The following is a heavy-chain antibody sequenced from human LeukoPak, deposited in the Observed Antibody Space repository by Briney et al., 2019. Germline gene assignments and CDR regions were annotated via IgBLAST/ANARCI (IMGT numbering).Heavy chain of an antibody. V-gene: IGHV3-23*01. J-gene: IGHJ4*02. CDR3: AKDTTCGGVIAFDY. D-gene: IGHD3-16*02. CDR1: GFTFSSYA. CDR2: ISRSGGST. Sequence: GGSLRLSCAASGFTFSSYAMSWVRQAPGKGLEWVSAISRSGGSTYYADSVKGRFTISRDNSKNTLYLQMNSLRAEDTAVYYCAKDTTCGGVIAFDYWGQGTLVTVSS.